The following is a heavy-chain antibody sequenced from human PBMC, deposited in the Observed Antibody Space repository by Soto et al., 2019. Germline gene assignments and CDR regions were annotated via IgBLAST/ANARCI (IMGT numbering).Heavy chain of an antibody. V-gene: IGHV4-34*01. Sequence: QVQLQQWGAGLLKPSETLSLTCAVYGGSFSGYYWTWIRQPPGTGLEWIGEINHSGSTNYNPSLKSRVTISVDTSQNQFPLQLTSVTAADTAVYYCARDKITGLFDYWGQGTLVTVSS. CDR1: GGSFSGYY. J-gene: IGHJ4*02. CDR2: INHSGST. CDR3: ARDKITGLFDY. D-gene: IGHD2-8*02.